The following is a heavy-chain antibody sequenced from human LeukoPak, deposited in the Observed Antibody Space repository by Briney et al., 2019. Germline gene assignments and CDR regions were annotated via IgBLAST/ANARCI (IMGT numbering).Heavy chain of an antibody. CDR3: PTQKAAPGPIDY. CDR1: GASISSSSYY. D-gene: IGHD6-13*01. J-gene: IGHJ4*02. CDR2: IYYSGST. Sequence: SETLSLTCTVSGASISSSSYYWGWIRQPPGTGLEWIGSIYYSGSTYYNPSLKSRVTISVDTSKNQFSLRLSSVTAADSAGYYCPTQKAAPGPIDYWGQGALVTVSS. V-gene: IGHV4-39*01.